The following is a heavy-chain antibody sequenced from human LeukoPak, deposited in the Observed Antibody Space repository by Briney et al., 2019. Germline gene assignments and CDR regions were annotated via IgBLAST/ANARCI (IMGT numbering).Heavy chain of an antibody. V-gene: IGHV1-69*13. CDR3: ARSYSGSYDFDY. D-gene: IGHD1-26*01. J-gene: IGHJ4*02. Sequence: SVKVSCKASGGTFSSYAISWVRQAPGQGLEWMGGIIPIFGTANHAQKFQGRATITADESTSTAYMELSSLRSEDTAVYYCARSYSGSYDFDYWGQGTLVTVSS. CDR1: GGTFSSYA. CDR2: IIPIFGTA.